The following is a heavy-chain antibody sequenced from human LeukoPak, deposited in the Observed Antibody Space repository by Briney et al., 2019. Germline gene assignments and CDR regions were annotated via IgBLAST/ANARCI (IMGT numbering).Heavy chain of an antibody. Sequence: GGSLRLSCAASGFTFSSYGMHWVRQAPGKGLEWVAVISYDGSNKYYPDSVKGRFTISRDNSKNTLYLQMNSLRAEDTAVYYCAKDSCYMCYYYYGMDVWGQGTTVTVSS. V-gene: IGHV3-30*18. J-gene: IGHJ6*02. CDR1: GFTFSSYG. CDR2: ISYDGSNK. CDR3: AKDSCYMCYYYYGMDV. D-gene: IGHD2-2*02.